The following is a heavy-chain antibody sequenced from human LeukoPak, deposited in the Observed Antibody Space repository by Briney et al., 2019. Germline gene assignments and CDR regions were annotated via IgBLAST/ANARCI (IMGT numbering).Heavy chain of an antibody. V-gene: IGHV3-9*01. D-gene: IGHD5-18*01. Sequence: GRSLRLSCAASGFIFDDYAMHWVRQAPGKGLEWVSGINWNTNSIKYADSVKGRFTISRDNSKNTLYLQMNSLRAEDTAVYYCAKDDSYGREYFDYWGQGTLVTVSS. CDR3: AKDDSYGREYFDY. CDR1: GFIFDDYA. CDR2: INWNTNSI. J-gene: IGHJ4*02.